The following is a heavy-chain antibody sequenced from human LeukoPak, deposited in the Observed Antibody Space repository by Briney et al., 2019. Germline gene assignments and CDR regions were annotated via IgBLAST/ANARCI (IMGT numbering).Heavy chain of an antibody. Sequence: PGGSLRLSCAASGFTVSSNFMSWVRQAPGKGLEWVSLIYSGGSTYYADSVKGRFTISRDNSNNTLFLQMNSLRAEDSAVYYCAKEARYCSGGSCYSDYWGQGTLVTVSS. CDR3: AKEARYCSGGSCYSDY. J-gene: IGHJ4*02. D-gene: IGHD2-15*01. V-gene: IGHV3-53*01. CDR1: GFTVSSNF. CDR2: IYSGGST.